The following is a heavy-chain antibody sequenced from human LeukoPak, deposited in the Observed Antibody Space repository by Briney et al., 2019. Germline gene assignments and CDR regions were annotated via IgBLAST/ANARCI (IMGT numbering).Heavy chain of an antibody. D-gene: IGHD3-9*01. CDR2: ILGSGGST. V-gene: IGHV3-23*01. J-gene: IGHJ4*02. CDR1: GFTFSNYA. Sequence: GGSLRLSCAASGFTFSNYATSWVRQAPGEGLEWVSAILGSGGSTYYADSAKGRFTVSRDNSKSTLYLQMNSLRAEDTALYYCAKWGDYDVLTGYYVPDYWGQGTLVTVSS. CDR3: AKWGDYDVLTGYYVPDY.